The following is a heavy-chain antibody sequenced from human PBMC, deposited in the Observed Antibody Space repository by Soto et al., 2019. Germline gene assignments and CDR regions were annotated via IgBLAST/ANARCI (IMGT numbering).Heavy chain of an antibody. CDR1: GFTFSSYS. CDR2: ISSSSSTI. J-gene: IGHJ6*02. V-gene: IGHV3-48*02. CDR3: ARPEYSSSSYGMDV. Sequence: PGRSLRLSCAASGFTFSSYSMNWVRQAPGKGLEWVSYISSSSSTIYYADSVKGRFTISRDNAKNSLYLQMNSLRDEDTAVYYCARPEYSSSSYGMDVWGQGTTVTVSS. D-gene: IGHD6-6*01.